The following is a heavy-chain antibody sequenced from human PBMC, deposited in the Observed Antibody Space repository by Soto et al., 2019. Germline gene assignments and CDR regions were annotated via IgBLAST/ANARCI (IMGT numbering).Heavy chain of an antibody. CDR2: IIPIFGTA. Sequence: ASVKVSCKASGGTFSSYAIRWVRQAPGQGLEWMGGIIPIFGTANYAQKFQGRVTITADESTSTAYMELSSLRSEDTAVYYCARGVIVRGVIIEAYYYYGMDVWGQGTTVTVS. J-gene: IGHJ6*02. V-gene: IGHV1-69*13. D-gene: IGHD3-10*02. CDR1: GGTFSSYA. CDR3: ARGVIVRGVIIEAYYYYGMDV.